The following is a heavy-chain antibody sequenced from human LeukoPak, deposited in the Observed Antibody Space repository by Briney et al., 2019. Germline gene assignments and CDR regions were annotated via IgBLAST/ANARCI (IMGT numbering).Heavy chain of an antibody. J-gene: IGHJ4*02. CDR2: TYSGGNT. V-gene: IGHV3-53*01. CDR1: GFTVSSNY. D-gene: IGHD4-23*01. CDR3: ARAWRYGGNIDY. Sequence: GGSLRLSSAASGFTVSSNYMSWVRQAPGRGLEWVSVTYSGGNTYYADSVKGRFTISRDNSKITLYLQMNSLRAEDTAVYYCARAWRYGGNIDYWGQGTLVTVSS.